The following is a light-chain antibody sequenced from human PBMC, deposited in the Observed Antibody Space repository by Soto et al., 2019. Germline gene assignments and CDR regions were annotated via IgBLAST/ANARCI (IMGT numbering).Light chain of an antibody. J-gene: IGKJ1*01. CDR3: QQYYRSSIT. CDR2: DAS. CDR1: QSLNTY. Sequence: DIQITQSPSTLSASVGDRVTITCLASQSLNTYLAWYQQKPGKAPKLLIYDASTLERGVPSRFSGTGSGTEFTLTISSLQPDDFATYYCQQYYRSSITFGQGTKGDI. V-gene: IGKV1-5*01.